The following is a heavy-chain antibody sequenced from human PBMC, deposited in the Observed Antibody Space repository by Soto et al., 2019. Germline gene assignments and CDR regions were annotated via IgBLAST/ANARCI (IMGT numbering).Heavy chain of an antibody. CDR3: ATKGSSSSCYGPRCAFDI. J-gene: IGHJ3*02. Sequence: ASVKVSCKVSGYTLTELSMHWVPQAPGKGLEWMGGFDPEDGETIYAQKFQSRVTMTEDTSTDTAYMELSSLRSEDTAVYYCATKGSSSSCYGPRCAFDIWGQGTMVTVSS. V-gene: IGHV1-24*01. D-gene: IGHD6-13*01. CDR1: GYTLTELS. CDR2: FDPEDGET.